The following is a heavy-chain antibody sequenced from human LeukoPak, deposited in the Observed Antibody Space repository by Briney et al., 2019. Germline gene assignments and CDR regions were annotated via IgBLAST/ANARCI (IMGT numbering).Heavy chain of an antibody. CDR2: IYYSGST. CDR1: GGSISSSSYY. D-gene: IGHD3-10*01. Sequence: SETLSLTCTVSGGSISSSSYYWGWIRQPPGKGLEWIGSIYYSGSTYYNPSLKSRVTISVDTSKNQFSLKLSSVTAADTAVYYCARGRRYYYGSGRSSGYFDYWGQGTLVTVSS. V-gene: IGHV4-39*07. J-gene: IGHJ4*02. CDR3: ARGRRYYYGSGRSSGYFDY.